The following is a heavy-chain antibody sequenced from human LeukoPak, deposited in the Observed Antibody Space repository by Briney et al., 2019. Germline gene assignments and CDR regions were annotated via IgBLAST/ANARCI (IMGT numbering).Heavy chain of an antibody. J-gene: IGHJ6*03. Sequence: GASVTVSFKSTVYTFTNYDYNWVRQAPAKGLEWMGWMNPNSGKTDYPQKFQGRVTITRNTSISTAYMQLSSLISEDTAVYYCARVSIAAAGLTMHTYYYYYYMDVWGKGTTVTVSS. V-gene: IGHV1-8*03. CDR1: VYTFTNYD. CDR2: MNPNSGKT. D-gene: IGHD6-13*01. CDR3: ARVSIAAAGLTMHTYYYYYYMDV.